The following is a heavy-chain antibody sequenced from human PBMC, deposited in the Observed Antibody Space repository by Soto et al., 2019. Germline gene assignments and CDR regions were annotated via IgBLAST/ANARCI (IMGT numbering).Heavy chain of an antibody. CDR2: IDPSGGST. CDR3: ARELLRRPHYNWFDP. V-gene: IGHV1-46*01. Sequence: GASVKVSCKASGYTFTSYYMHWVRQAPGQGLEWMGIIDPSGGSTSYAQKFQGRVTMTRDTSTSTVYMELSSLRSEDTAVYYCARELLRRPHYNWFDPWGQGTLVTVSS. J-gene: IGHJ5*02. D-gene: IGHD6-6*01. CDR1: GYTFTSYY.